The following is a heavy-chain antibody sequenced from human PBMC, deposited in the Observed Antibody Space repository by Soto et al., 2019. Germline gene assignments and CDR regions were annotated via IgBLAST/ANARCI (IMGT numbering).Heavy chain of an antibody. CDR3: ARGAYSSSWRGLPHYYFYYGMDV. CDR2: ISSSGSTI. J-gene: IGHJ6*02. D-gene: IGHD6-13*01. V-gene: IGHV3-48*03. Sequence: GGSLRLSCAASGFTFSSYEMNWVRQAPGKGLERVSYISSSGSTIYYADPVKGRFTITRDNAKNSLYLQMNSLRAEDMAVYYCARGAYSSSWRGLPHYYFYYGMDVWGQGTTVTVSS. CDR1: GFTFSSYE.